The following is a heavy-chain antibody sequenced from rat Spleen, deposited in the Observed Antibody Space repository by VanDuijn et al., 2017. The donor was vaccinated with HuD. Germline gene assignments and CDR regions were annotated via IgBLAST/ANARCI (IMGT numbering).Heavy chain of an antibody. CDR2: INKDSSTI. CDR3: ARAYYDGSYYYVGVMDA. Sequence: EVQLVESGGGLVQPGRSLKLSCVASGFSFNNYWMTWVRQAPGKGLEWIGKINKDSSTINYTPSLKDKFTISRDNVQNTLYLQMSKLESEDTAIYYCARAYYDGSYYYVGVMDAWGQGASVTVSS. D-gene: IGHD1-12*02. J-gene: IGHJ4*01. CDR1: GFSFNNYW. V-gene: IGHV4-2*01.